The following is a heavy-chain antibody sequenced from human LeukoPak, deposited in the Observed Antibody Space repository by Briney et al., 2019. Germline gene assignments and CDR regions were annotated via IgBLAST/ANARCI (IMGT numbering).Heavy chain of an antibody. D-gene: IGHD3-16*01. CDR1: GYTFTNYA. CDR3: ARAPGGDY. Sequence: GAPVKVSCKASGYTFTNYAIHWVRQVPGQRLEWMGWINAGNGNTKYSQKFQGRVTITRDTSASTVYTEVSSLRSEDTAVYYCARAPGGDYWGQGTLVTVSS. J-gene: IGHJ4*02. CDR2: INAGNGNT. V-gene: IGHV1-3*01.